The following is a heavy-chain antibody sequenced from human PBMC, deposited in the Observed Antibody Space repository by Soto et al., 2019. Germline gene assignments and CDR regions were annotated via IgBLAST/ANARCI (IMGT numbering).Heavy chain of an antibody. CDR2: TYYRSKWYN. CDR1: GDSVSSNSAA. J-gene: IGHJ6*02. CDR3: ARDDNGLGHEGYYYGMDV. D-gene: IGHD3-10*01. V-gene: IGHV6-1*01. Sequence: SETLSLPCAISGDSVSSNSAAWNWIRPSPSRGLEWLGRTYYRSKWYNDYAVSVKSRITINPDTSKNQFSLQLNSVTPEDTAVYYCARDDNGLGHEGYYYGMDVWGQGTTVTVSS.